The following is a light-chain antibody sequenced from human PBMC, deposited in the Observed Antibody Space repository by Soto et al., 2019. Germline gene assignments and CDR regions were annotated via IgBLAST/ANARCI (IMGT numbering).Light chain of an antibody. CDR3: AAWDDSLSGVV. CDR2: SNN. V-gene: IGLV1-44*01. Sequence: QSVLTQPPSASGTPGQRVTISCSGSSSNIGSNTVNWYQQLPGTAPKLLIYSNNQRPSGVPHRFSGSKSGTSASLAISGLQSEDEAYYYCAAWDDSLSGVVFGGGTKLTVL. J-gene: IGLJ2*01. CDR1: SSNIGSNT.